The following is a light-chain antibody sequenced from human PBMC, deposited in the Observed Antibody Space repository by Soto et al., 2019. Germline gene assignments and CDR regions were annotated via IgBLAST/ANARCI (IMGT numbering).Light chain of an antibody. CDR1: SSDVGGYNY. CDR3: SSYTISSTRVV. V-gene: IGLV2-14*03. Sequence: QSALTQPASVSGSPGQSITISCTGTSSDVGGYNYVSWYQQHPGKAPKVMIFDVSRRPSWVSNRFSGSKSGNTASLTISGLQVEDEADYYCSSYTISSTRVVFGGGTKLTVL. J-gene: IGLJ2*01. CDR2: DVS.